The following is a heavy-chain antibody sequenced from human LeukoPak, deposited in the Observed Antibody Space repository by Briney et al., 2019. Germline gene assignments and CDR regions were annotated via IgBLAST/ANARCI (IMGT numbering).Heavy chain of an antibody. CDR3: ARQELLWFGESPNWFDP. V-gene: IGHV4-59*08. J-gene: IGHJ5*02. CDR1: GGSISSYY. CDR2: IYYSGST. D-gene: IGHD3-10*01. Sequence: SETLSLTCTVSGGSISSYYWSWIRQPPGKGLEWIGYIYYSGSTNYNPSLKSRVTISVDTSKNQFSLKLSSVTAADTAVYYRARQELLWFGESPNWFDPWGQGTLVTVSS.